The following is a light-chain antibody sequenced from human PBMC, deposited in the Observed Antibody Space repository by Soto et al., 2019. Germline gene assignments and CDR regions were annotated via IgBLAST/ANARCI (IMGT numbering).Light chain of an antibody. J-gene: IGLJ2*01. Sequence: QSALTQPASVSGSPGQSITISCTGTSSDVGGYNYVSWYQQHPGKAPKLMIYDVSNRPSGVSNRFSGSKSGNTASLTISGIQAEDEADYYCSSYTSSSTQVFGGGTKLTVI. CDR3: SSYTSSSTQV. CDR2: DVS. V-gene: IGLV2-14*01. CDR1: SSDVGGYNY.